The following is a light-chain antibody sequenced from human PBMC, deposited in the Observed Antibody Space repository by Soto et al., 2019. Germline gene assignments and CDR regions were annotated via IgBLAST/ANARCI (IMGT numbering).Light chain of an antibody. CDR3: AAWDDSLSSWV. CDR1: SSNTGSNY. CDR2: RNN. Sequence: QSVVTQPPSASGTPGQRVTISCSGSSSNTGSNYVYWYQHLPGTAPKLLIYRNNQRPSGVPDRFSGSKSGTSASLAISGLRSEDEADYYCAAWDDSLSSWVFGGGTKLTVL. V-gene: IGLV1-47*01. J-gene: IGLJ3*02.